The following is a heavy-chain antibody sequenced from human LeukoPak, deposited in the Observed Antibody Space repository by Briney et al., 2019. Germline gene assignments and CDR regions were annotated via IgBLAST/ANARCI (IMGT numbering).Heavy chain of an antibody. CDR3: ARGPPGYSNGDDAFDI. CDR2: IYSSGST. Sequence: PSETLSLTCTVSGGSISGYYWSWFRQPPGKGLEWIGYIYSSGSTNYNPSLKSRITMSVDTSRNQISLNLSPVSAADTAVYYCARGPPGYSNGDDAFDIWGQGTMVTVSS. V-gene: IGHV4-59*01. J-gene: IGHJ3*02. D-gene: IGHD6-19*01. CDR1: GGSISGYY.